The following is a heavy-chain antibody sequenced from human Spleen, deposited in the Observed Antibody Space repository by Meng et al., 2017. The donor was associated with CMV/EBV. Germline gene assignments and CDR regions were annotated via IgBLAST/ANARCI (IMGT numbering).Heavy chain of an antibody. V-gene: IGHV3-30*19. J-gene: IGHJ4*02. CDR3: VREDKYY. CDR2: ISYNGNKT. Sequence: GESLKISCAASGFTFSSYGMHWVRQAPGKGLEAVAVISYNGNKTYHADSVRGRFTISRDNSKGTLYLQMNSLRTEDTAMYYCVREDKYYWGQGTLVTVSS. CDR1: GFTFSSYG.